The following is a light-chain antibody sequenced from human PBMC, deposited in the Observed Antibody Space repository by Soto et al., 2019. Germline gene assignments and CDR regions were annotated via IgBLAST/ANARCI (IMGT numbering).Light chain of an antibody. CDR3: QQYDGSPRT. CDR1: QSVSSN. J-gene: IGKJ1*01. CDR2: GAS. V-gene: IGKV3-20*01. Sequence: EIVMTQSTATLSGSAGESASLSCRASQSVSSNLAWYQQKPGQAPRLLIYGASSRATGIPDRFTGSGSGTDFTLTISRLEPEDFAVYYCQQYDGSPRTFGQGTKVDIK.